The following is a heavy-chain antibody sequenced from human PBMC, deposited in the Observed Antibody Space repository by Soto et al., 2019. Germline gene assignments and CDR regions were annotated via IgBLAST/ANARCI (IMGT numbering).Heavy chain of an antibody. D-gene: IGHD2-2*01. Sequence: SETLSLTCAVSGGSISSGGYSWSWIRQSPGKGLEWIGYIYHSGSTYYNPSLKSRVTISVDRSKNQFSLKLSSVTAADTAVYYCARGDCSSTSCYGDAFDIWGQGTMVTVSS. CDR1: GGSISSGGYS. V-gene: IGHV4-30-2*06. CDR3: ARGDCSSTSCYGDAFDI. J-gene: IGHJ3*02. CDR2: IYHSGST.